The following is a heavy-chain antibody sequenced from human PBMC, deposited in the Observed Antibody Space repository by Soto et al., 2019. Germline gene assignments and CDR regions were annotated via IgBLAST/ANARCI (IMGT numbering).Heavy chain of an antibody. CDR3: ARVYESKVGATTYYYYGMDV. V-gene: IGHV4-59*01. CDR1: GGSISSYY. J-gene: IGHJ6*02. Sequence: QVQLQESGPGLVKPSETLSLTCTVSGGSISSYYWSWIRQPPGKGLEWIGYIYYSGSTNYNPSLKSRVTISVDTSKNQFSLKLSSVTAADTAVYYCARVYESKVGATTYYYYGMDVWGQGTTVTVSS. D-gene: IGHD1-26*01. CDR2: IYYSGST.